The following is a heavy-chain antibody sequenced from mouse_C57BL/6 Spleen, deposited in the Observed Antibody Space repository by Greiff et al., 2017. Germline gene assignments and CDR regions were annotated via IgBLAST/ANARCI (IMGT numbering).Heavy chain of an antibody. CDR3: ASLYYGSTHWYFDV. V-gene: IGHV1-72*01. D-gene: IGHD1-1*01. Sequence: VKLQQPGAELVKPGASVKLSCKASGYSFTSYWMHWVKQRPGRGLEWIGRIDPNSGGTKYNEKFKSKATLTVDKPSSTAYMQLSSLTSEDSAVYYCASLYYGSTHWYFDVWGTGTTVTVSS. CDR2: IDPNSGGT. CDR1: GYSFTSYW. J-gene: IGHJ1*03.